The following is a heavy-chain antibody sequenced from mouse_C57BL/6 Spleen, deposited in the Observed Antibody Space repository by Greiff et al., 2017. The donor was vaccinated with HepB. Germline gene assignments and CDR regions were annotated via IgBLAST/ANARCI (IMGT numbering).Heavy chain of an antibody. Sequence: EVHLVESGGGLVQPGGSLKLSCAASGFTFSDYYMYWVRQTPEKRLEWVAYISNGGGSTYYPDTVKGRFTISRDNAKNTLYLQMSRLKSEDTAMYYCARRDPGGFAYWGQGTLVTVSA. V-gene: IGHV5-12*01. CDR1: GFTFSDYY. CDR3: ARRDPGGFAY. CDR2: ISNGGGST. J-gene: IGHJ3*01.